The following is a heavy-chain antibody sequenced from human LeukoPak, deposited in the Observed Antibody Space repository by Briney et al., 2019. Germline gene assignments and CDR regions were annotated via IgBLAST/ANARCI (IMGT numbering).Heavy chain of an antibody. J-gene: IGHJ4*02. CDR3: ARLLVPLTYDSSGYVFDY. CDR1: GGSFSSYY. Sequence: SETLSLTCAVYGGSFSSYYWGWIRQPPGKGLEWIGSIYYSGSTYYNPSLKSRVTISVDTSKKQFSLKLSSVTAADTAVYYCARLLVPLTYDSSGYVFDYWGQGTLVTVSS. D-gene: IGHD3-22*01. V-gene: IGHV4-39*01. CDR2: IYYSGST.